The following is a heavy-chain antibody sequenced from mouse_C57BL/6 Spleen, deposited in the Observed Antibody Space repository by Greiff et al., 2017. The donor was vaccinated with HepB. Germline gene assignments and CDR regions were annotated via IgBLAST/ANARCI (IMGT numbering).Heavy chain of an antibody. CDR2: IYPGSGNT. CDR1: GYTFTDYY. V-gene: IGHV1-76*01. Sequence: VQLQQSGAELVRPGASVKLSCKASGYTFTDYYINWVKQRPGQGLEWIARIYPGSGNTYYNEKFKGKATLTAEKSSSTAYMQLSSLTSEDSAVYFCARGDTTDYWGQCTTLTVSS. CDR3: ARGDTTDY. J-gene: IGHJ2*01. D-gene: IGHD1-1*01.